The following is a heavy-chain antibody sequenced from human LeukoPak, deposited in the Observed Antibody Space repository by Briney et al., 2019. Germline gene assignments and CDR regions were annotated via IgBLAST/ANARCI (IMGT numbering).Heavy chain of an antibody. V-gene: IGHV1-69*05. J-gene: IGHJ3*02. D-gene: IGHD2-15*01. CDR3: ARGHQLVGYDGLSGGTPDVFDI. CDR1: GGTFSSYV. Sequence: SVKVSCKASGGTFSSYVISWVRQAPGQGLEWMGGIIPIFGTTNYAQKFQGRVTITTDESTSTAYMELSSLRSEDTAVYYCARGHQLVGYDGLSGGTPDVFDIWGQGTMVTVSS. CDR2: IIPIFGTT.